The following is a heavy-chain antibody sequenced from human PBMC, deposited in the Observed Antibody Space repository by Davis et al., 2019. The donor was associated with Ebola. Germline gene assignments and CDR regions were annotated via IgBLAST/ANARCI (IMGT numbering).Heavy chain of an antibody. CDR2: VYPGDSDT. V-gene: IGHV5-51*01. J-gene: IGHJ4*02. CDR1: GYNFLSYW. D-gene: IGHD2-15*01. Sequence: GESLKISCRGSGYNFLSYWIGWVRQMPGKGLEWMGIVYPGDSDTIYSPSFQGLVTISADKSINTAYLQWSSLKASDTAIYFCARHSGLREPTWYLDLWGQGTLLTVSS. CDR3: ARHSGLREPTWYLDL.